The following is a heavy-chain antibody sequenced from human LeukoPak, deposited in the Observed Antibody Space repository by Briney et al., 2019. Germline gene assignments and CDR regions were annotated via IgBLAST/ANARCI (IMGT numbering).Heavy chain of an antibody. D-gene: IGHD6-13*01. J-gene: IGHJ4*02. V-gene: IGHV3-74*01. CDR2: INSDGSST. CDR3: ARRQQLAGH. CDR1: GFTFSSYW. Sequence: PVGSLRLSCAASGFTFSSYWMHCVRQAPGQGLVWVSRINSDGSSTSYADSVKGRVTISRDNAKNTLSLQMNSLRAEDTAVYYCARRQQLAGHWGQGTLVTVSS.